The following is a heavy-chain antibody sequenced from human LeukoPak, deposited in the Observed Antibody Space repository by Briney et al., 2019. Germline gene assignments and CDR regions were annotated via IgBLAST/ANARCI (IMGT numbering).Heavy chain of an antibody. J-gene: IGHJ5*02. V-gene: IGHV4-39*01. Sequence: SETLSLTCTVSGGSISSSSYYWGWIRQPPGKGLEWIGSIYYSGSTYYNPSLKSRVTISVDTSKNQFSLKLSSVTAADTAVYYCARHRRETQNWFDPWGQGTLVTVSS. CDR2: IYYSGST. CDR1: GGSISSSSYY. CDR3: ARHRRETQNWFDP.